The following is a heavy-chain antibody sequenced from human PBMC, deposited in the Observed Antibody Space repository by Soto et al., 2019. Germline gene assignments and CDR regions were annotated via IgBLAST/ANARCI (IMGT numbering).Heavy chain of an antibody. CDR1: GYTFTSYG. CDR3: ARDRGSYALDS. Sequence: QVQLVQSGAEVKKPGASVKVSCKASGYTFTSYGISWVRQAPGQGLEWMGWISAYNGNTNYAQKLQGRVTITTHTSASAAYMALRSLRADDTAVYYCARDRGSYALDSWGQGTLVTVSS. J-gene: IGHJ4*02. CDR2: ISAYNGNT. D-gene: IGHD1-26*01. V-gene: IGHV1-18*01.